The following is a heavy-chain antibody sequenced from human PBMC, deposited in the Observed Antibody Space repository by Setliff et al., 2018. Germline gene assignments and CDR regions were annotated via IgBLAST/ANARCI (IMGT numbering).Heavy chain of an antibody. CDR3: ARGGTFRYFDY. J-gene: IGHJ4*02. CDR1: GGSVNSGYDN. V-gene: IGHV4-61*10. Sequence: PSETLSLTCTVSGGSVNSGYDNWNWLRQPAGKGLEWIGYIHYGGTTNYNPSLKSRVTLSLDTAKNQFSLKLRSVTAADTAVYYCARGGTFRYFDYWGQGTPVTVSS. D-gene: IGHD5-12*01. CDR2: IHYGGTT.